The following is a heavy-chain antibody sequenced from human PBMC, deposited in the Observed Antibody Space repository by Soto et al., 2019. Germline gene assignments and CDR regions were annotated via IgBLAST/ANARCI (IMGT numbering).Heavy chain of an antibody. V-gene: IGHV3-23*01. D-gene: IGHD2-2*01. CDR1: GFTFSSYA. Sequence: PGGSLRLSCAASGFTFSSYAMSWVRQAPGKGLEWVSAISGSGGSTYYADSVKGRFTISRDNSKNTLYLQMNSLRAEDTAVYYCAKDIVVVPAVASDAFDIWGQGTMVTVSS. J-gene: IGHJ3*02. CDR3: AKDIVVVPAVASDAFDI. CDR2: ISGSGGST.